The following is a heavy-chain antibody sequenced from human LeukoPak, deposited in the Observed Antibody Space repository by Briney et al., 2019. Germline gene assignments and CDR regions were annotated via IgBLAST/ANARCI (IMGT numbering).Heavy chain of an antibody. Sequence: GGSLRLPCAASGFTFDDYGMSWVRQAPGKGLEWVSGINWNGGSTGYADSVKGRFTISRDNAKNSLYLQMNSLRAEDTALYYCARKLYGGNSVEHAFDYWGQGTLVTVSS. CDR1: GFTFDDYG. J-gene: IGHJ4*02. CDR3: ARKLYGGNSVEHAFDY. V-gene: IGHV3-20*04. CDR2: INWNGGST. D-gene: IGHD4-23*01.